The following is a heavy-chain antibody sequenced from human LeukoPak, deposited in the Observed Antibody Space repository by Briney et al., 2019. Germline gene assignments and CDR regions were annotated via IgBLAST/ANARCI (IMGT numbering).Heavy chain of an antibody. CDR1: GGSFSGYY. CDR3: ARGSSPGGSYYLRLYYFDY. Sequence: SETLSLTCAVYGGSFSGYYWSWIRQPPGKGLEWIGEINHSGSTNYNPSLKSRVTISVDTSKNQFSLKLSSVTAADTAVYYCARGSSPGGSYYLRLYYFDYWGQGTLVTVSS. CDR2: INHSGST. V-gene: IGHV4-34*01. J-gene: IGHJ4*02. D-gene: IGHD1-26*01.